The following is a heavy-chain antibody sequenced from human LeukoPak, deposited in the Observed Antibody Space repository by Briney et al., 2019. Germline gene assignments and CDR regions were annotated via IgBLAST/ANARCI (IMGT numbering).Heavy chain of an antibody. CDR3: ARANEDYGDYQDLDY. CDR1: GFTFSSYS. J-gene: IGHJ4*02. CDR2: ISSSSSYI. V-gene: IGHV3-21*01. Sequence: GGSLRLSCAASGFTFSSYSMNWVRQAPGKGLEWVSSISSSSSYIYYADSVKGRFTISRDNAKNSLYLQMNSLRAEDTAVYYCARANEDYGDYQDLDYWGQGTLVTVSS. D-gene: IGHD4-17*01.